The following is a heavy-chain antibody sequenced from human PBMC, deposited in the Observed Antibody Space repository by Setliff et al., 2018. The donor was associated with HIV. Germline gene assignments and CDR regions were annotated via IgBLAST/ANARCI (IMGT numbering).Heavy chain of an antibody. J-gene: IGHJ4*02. D-gene: IGHD2-21*02. CDR3: ATLDHSGGNFLAY. CDR2: IHSSGGT. CDR1: GGSVNDFY. Sequence: SETLSLTCTVSGGSVNDFYCNWIRQPPGKGPEWIGYIHSSGGTIYNPSLKSRITISLDMSKEQFSLELSSATAADTAVYYCATLDHSGGNFLAYWGQGSLVTVSS. V-gene: IGHV4-4*09.